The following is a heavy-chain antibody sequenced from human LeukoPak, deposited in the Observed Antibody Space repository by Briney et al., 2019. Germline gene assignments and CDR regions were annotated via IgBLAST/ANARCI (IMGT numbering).Heavy chain of an antibody. J-gene: IGHJ4*02. D-gene: IGHD5-18*01. Sequence: SVKVSCKASGGTSSSYAISWVRQAPGQGLEWMGGIIPIFGTANYAQKFQGRVTITADESTSTAYMELSSLRSEDTAVYYCAARGYSYGYFDYWGQGTLVTVSS. CDR2: IIPIFGTA. CDR1: GGTSSSYA. CDR3: AARGYSYGYFDY. V-gene: IGHV1-69*13.